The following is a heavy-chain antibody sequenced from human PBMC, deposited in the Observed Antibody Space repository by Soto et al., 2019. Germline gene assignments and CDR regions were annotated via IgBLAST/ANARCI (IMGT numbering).Heavy chain of an antibody. CDR2: ISAYNGNT. J-gene: IGHJ4*02. CDR1: GYTFTSYG. Sequence: ASVKVSCKASGYTFTSYGISWVRQAPGQGLEWMGWISAYNGNTNYAQKLQGRVTMTTDTSTSTAYMELRSLRSDDTAVYYCARDLWARGGSGWYVLVDYWGQGTLVTVSS. V-gene: IGHV1-18*01. CDR3: ARDLWARGGSGWYVLVDY. D-gene: IGHD6-19*01.